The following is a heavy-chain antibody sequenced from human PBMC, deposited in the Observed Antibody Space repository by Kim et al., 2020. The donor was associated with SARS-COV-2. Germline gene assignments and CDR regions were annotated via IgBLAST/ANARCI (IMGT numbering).Heavy chain of an antibody. Sequence: SETLSLTCTVSGGSISSRGYYWSWIRQHPGKGLEWISYIYYSGSTYYNPSLKSRVTISVDTSKNQFSLKLSSVTAADTAVYYCARNYGSGSSYYFDYWGQGTLVTVSS. D-gene: IGHD3-10*01. CDR3: ARNYGSGSSYYFDY. V-gene: IGHV4-31*03. CDR1: GGSISSRGYY. J-gene: IGHJ4*02. CDR2: IYYSGST.